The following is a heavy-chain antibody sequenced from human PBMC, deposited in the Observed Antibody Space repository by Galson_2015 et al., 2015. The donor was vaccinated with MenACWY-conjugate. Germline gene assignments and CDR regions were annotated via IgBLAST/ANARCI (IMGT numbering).Heavy chain of an antibody. Sequence: FLRLSCAGSGFTFGTNWMYWVRQAPGKGLEWVANIKEDGSVKYYVDSVKGRFTISRDNSRNSLYLQMNSLSVEDTAVYYCAREYYGWGGFWPWGQGTLVIISS. D-gene: IGHD3-16*01. V-gene: IGHV3-7*05. CDR3: AREYYGWGGFWP. J-gene: IGHJ1*01. CDR2: IKEDGSVK. CDR1: GFTFGTNW.